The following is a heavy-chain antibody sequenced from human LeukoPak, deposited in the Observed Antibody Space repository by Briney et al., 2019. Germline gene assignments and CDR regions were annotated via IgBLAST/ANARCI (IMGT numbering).Heavy chain of an antibody. Sequence: ASVKVSCKVSGYTLTELSMHWVRQDPGEGLEWMGGFDPEDGETNYAQKFQGRVTMTEDTSTDTAYMELSSLRSEDTAVYFCATVGATRGRTDAFDIWGQGTMVTVSS. CDR3: ATVGATRGRTDAFDI. V-gene: IGHV1-24*01. CDR2: FDPEDGET. J-gene: IGHJ3*02. CDR1: GYTLTELS. D-gene: IGHD1-26*01.